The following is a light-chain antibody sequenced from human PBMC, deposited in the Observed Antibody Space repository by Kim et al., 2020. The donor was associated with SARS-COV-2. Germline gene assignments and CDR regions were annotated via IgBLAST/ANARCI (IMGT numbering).Light chain of an antibody. V-gene: IGLV1-44*01. CDR2: SSN. J-gene: IGLJ2*01. CDR1: SSNIGSNT. Sequence: QSVLTQPPSASGTPGQRVTISCSGSSSNIGSNTVNWYQQLPGTAPKLLIYSSNQRPSGVPDRFSGSKSGTSASLAISGLQSEDEADYYCAPWDDSLNGVVFGGGTQLTVL. CDR3: APWDDSLNGVV.